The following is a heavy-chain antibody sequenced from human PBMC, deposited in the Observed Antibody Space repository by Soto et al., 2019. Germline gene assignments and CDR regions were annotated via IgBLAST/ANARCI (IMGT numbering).Heavy chain of an antibody. Sequence: GGSLRLSCAASGFTFSSYSMNWVRQAPGKGLEWVSSISSSSSYIYYADSVKGRFTISRDNAKNSLYLQMNSLRAEDTAVYYCARDPPNDFWTSADDYWGQGTLVTVSS. V-gene: IGHV3-21*01. J-gene: IGHJ4*02. D-gene: IGHD3-3*01. CDR3: ARDPPNDFWTSADDY. CDR1: GFTFSSYS. CDR2: ISSSSSYI.